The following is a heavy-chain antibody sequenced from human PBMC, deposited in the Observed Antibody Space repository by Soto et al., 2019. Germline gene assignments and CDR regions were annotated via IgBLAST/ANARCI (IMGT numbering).Heavy chain of an antibody. CDR3: ARDSNEIAVAGPKYYYYGMDV. Sequence: PGGSLRLSCAASGFTFSSYAMHWVRQAPGKGLEWVAVISYDGSNKYYADSVKGRFTISRDNSKNTLYLQMNSLRAEDTAVYYCARDSNEIAVAGPKYYYYGMDVWGQGTRVTVSS. CDR1: GFTFSSYA. CDR2: ISYDGSNK. D-gene: IGHD6-19*01. V-gene: IGHV3-30-3*01. J-gene: IGHJ6*02.